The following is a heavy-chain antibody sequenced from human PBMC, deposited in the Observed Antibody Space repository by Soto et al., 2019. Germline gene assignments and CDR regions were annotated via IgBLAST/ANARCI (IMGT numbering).Heavy chain of an antibody. Sequence: PSETLSLTCTVSGGSITNYYWSWIRQPAGKGLEWIGRIYTKERTNYNLSFRNRVTMSVDTSKNQFSLKLDAVTAADTAVYYCARDDYKDGGNNWFDPWGPGTLVTVSS. V-gene: IGHV4-4*07. CDR3: ARDDYKDGGNNWFDP. D-gene: IGHD3-16*01. J-gene: IGHJ5*02. CDR2: IYTKERT. CDR1: GGSITNYY.